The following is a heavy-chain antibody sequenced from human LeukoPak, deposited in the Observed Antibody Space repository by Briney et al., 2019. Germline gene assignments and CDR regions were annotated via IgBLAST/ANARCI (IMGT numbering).Heavy chain of an antibody. J-gene: IGHJ4*02. CDR1: GGSISSSSYY. D-gene: IGHD1-14*01. V-gene: IGHV4-39*07. CDR3: ARYRTGLGVVN. Sequence: SETLSLTCTVSGGSISSSSYYWGWIRQPPGKGLEWIGSIYYSGSTYYNPSLKSRVTISVDTSKNQFSLKLSSVTAADTAVYYCARYRTGLGVVNWGQGTLVTVSS. CDR2: IYYSGST.